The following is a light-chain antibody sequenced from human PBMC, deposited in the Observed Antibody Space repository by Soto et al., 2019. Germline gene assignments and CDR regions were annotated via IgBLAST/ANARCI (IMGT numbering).Light chain of an antibody. CDR2: DAS. J-gene: IGKJ1*01. CDR3: QQYNSYSWT. CDR1: QTITRW. Sequence: TVSSSREDRVTITCRASQTITRWMAWYQQKPGKAPKLLIYDASTLESGVPSRFSGSRSGTEFTLTIISLQPDDFAPYYCQQYNSYSWTFGQGTKADIK. V-gene: IGKV1-5*01.